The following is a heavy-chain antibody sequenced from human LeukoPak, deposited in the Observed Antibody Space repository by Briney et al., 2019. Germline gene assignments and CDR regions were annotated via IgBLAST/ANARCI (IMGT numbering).Heavy chain of an antibody. CDR2: MNPNSGNT. CDR1: GYTFTSYD. J-gene: IGHJ4*02. D-gene: IGHD2-15*01. V-gene: IGHV1-8*01. CDR3: ASLDPIAAVNDY. Sequence: GASVKVSCKASGYTFTSYDINWVRQATGQGLEWMGWMNPNSGNTGYAQKFQGRVTMTRNTSISTAYMELSSLRSEDTAVYYCASLDPIAAVNDYWGQGTLVTVSS.